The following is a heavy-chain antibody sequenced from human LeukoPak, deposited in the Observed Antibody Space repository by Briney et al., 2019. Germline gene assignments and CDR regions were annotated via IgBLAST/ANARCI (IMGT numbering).Heavy chain of an antibody. CDR3: ARDEMKVGSGGDTSSYYYVYYMDI. CDR1: GASVSSFF. Sequence: PSETLSLTCTVSGASVSSFFWSWIRQPAGQGLEWIGRIYSSGSANYNPSLKSRVSVSIDKSKHQSSLKVNSVTAADTAVYYCARDEMKVGSGGDTSSYYYVYYMDIWGKGTTVTVFS. V-gene: IGHV4-4*07. J-gene: IGHJ6*03. CDR2: IYSSGSA. D-gene: IGHD3-16*01.